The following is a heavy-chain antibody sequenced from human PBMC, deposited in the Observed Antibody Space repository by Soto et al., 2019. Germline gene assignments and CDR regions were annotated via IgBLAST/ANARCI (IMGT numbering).Heavy chain of an antibody. J-gene: IGHJ6*02. CDR2: INPSGGST. CDR1: GYTFTSYY. V-gene: IGHV1-46*01. Sequence: WASVKVSCKASGYTFTSYYMHWVRQAPGQGLEWMGIINPSGGSTSYAQKFQGRVTMTRDMSTSTVYMELSSLRSEDTAVYYCARQGSGSSGYKGLQGGMDVWGQGTTVTVSS. D-gene: IGHD3-22*01. CDR3: ARQGSGSSGYKGLQGGMDV.